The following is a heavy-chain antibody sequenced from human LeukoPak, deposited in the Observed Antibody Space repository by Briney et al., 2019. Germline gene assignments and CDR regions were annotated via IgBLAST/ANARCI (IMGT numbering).Heavy chain of an antibody. J-gene: IGHJ4*02. D-gene: IGHD3-10*01. CDR3: VLFSGRYYFDY. CDR1: GFTFSSYS. Sequence: GGALRLSCAASGFTFSSYSMNWVRQAPGRGLKWTAAISSSSSHIYDADSVKCRFPISRDNSKNSLYLQLTRLSVEETAVYHCVLFSGRYYFDYWGQGTLVSVSS. V-gene: IGHV3-21*01. CDR2: ISSSSSHI.